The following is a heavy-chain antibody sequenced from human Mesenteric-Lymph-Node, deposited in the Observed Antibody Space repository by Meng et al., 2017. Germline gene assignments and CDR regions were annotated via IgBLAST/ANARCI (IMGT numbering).Heavy chain of an antibody. Sequence: GESLKISCVASGFTLSSNAMNWVRQAPGKGLEWVAIISYDGSSQHYADYVRGRFTISRYNSKNTLYLQMDSPSADDTAVYYCVRSPRADTSTVTFDYWGQGTLVTVSS. CDR3: VRSPRADTSTVTFDY. CDR1: GFTLSSNA. CDR2: ISYDGSSQ. J-gene: IGHJ4*02. V-gene: IGHV3-30*04. D-gene: IGHD5-18*01.